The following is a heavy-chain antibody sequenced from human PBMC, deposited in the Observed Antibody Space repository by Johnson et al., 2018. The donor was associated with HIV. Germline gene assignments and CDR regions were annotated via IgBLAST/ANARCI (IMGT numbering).Heavy chain of an antibody. CDR2: IGPAADT. CDR3: ARDLSPFLVNSSRAFDI. Sequence: MQLVESGGGLVQPGGSLRLSSSASGITVSSYDIHWVRQATGKGLESVSPIGPAADTYYPGSVKGRFTVSRENAKNSLYLQMNSLRAGDTAVYYCARDLSPFLVNSSRAFDIWGQGTMVTVSS. V-gene: IGHV3-13*01. CDR1: GITVSSYD. D-gene: IGHD6-13*01. J-gene: IGHJ3*02.